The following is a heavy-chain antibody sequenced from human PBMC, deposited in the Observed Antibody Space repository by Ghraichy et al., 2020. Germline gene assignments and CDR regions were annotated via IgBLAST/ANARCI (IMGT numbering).Heavy chain of an antibody. D-gene: IGHD6-13*01. CDR1: GGSFSGYY. V-gene: IGHV4-34*01. CDR2: INHSGST. J-gene: IGHJ2*01. Sequence: SQTLSLTCAVYGGSFSGYYWSWIRQPPGKGLEWIGEINHSGSTNYNPSLKSRVTISVDTSKNQFSLKLSSVTAADTAVYYCARGPIPVAAAGTWFDLWGRGTLVTVSS. CDR3: ARGPIPVAAAGTWFDL.